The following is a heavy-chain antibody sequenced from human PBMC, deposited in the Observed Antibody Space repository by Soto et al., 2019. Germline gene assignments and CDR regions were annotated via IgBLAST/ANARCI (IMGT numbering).Heavy chain of an antibody. J-gene: IGHJ6*02. CDR1: GFSFGDYA. V-gene: IGHV3-23*01. CDR2: ISGTGSRT. Sequence: GGSLRLSCAASGFSFGDYAMSWVRQAPGQGLEWVSGISGTGSRTSYADSVRGRFTISRDNVNNTLSLQMDSLRAEDTAVYYCARGGRYTYGYGDYSYGMDVWGQGTTVTVSS. CDR3: ARGGRYTYGYGDYSYGMDV. D-gene: IGHD5-18*01.